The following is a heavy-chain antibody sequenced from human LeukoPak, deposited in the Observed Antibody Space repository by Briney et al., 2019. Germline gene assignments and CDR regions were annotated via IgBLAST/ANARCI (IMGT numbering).Heavy chain of an antibody. CDR2: INHSGST. V-gene: IGHV4-34*01. J-gene: IGHJ5*02. Sequence: SETLSLTCAVSGGSISSYYWSWIRQPPGKGLEWIGEINHSGSTNYNPSLKSRVTISVDTSKNQFSLKLSSVTAADTAVYYCARGNRVVAATPRSWFDPWGQGTLVTVSS. CDR3: ARGNRVVAATPRSWFDP. CDR1: GGSISSYY. D-gene: IGHD2-15*01.